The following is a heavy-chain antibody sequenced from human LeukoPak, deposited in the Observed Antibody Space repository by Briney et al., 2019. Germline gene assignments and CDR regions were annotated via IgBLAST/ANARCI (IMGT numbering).Heavy chain of an antibody. CDR3: ARDGRWLQMFHQGIDY. D-gene: IGHD5-12*01. J-gene: IGHJ4*02. Sequence: PGGSLRLSCAASGFTFSSYGMHWVRQAPGKGLEWVAVIWYDGSNKYYADSVKGRFTISRDNSKNTLYLQMNSLRAEDTAVYYCARDGRWLQMFHQGIDYWGQGTLVTVSS. CDR2: IWYDGSNK. V-gene: IGHV3-33*01. CDR1: GFTFSSYG.